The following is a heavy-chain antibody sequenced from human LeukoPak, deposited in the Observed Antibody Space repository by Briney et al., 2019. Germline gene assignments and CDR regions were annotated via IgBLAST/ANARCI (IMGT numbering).Heavy chain of an antibody. J-gene: IGHJ6*03. CDR2: IYYSGST. Sequence: SETLSLTCTFSGDSISSFYWSWIRQPPGKGLEGIGYIYYSGSTNYNPSLKSRVTISVDTSKKQFSLRLSSVTAADTAVYYCARRYDSSLSYYYYMDVWGKGTTVTVSS. D-gene: IGHD3-22*01. CDR3: ARRYDSSLSYYYYMDV. V-gene: IGHV4-59*08. CDR1: GDSISSFY.